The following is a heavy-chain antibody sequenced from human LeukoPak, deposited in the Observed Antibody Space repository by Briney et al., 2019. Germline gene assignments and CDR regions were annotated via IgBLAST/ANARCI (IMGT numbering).Heavy chain of an antibody. J-gene: IGHJ5*02. D-gene: IGHD3-9*01. V-gene: IGHV1-69*01. Sequence: SVKVSCKASGGTVSSYVISWVRQAPGQGLEWMGGVLPIFGTAIYAQKWQGRVTITADESTSTAYMELKSLRSEDMAIYYCARAEDQGRYFDWLPGFAPWGQGTLVIVSS. CDR1: GGTVSSYV. CDR2: VLPIFGTA. CDR3: ARAEDQGRYFDWLPGFAP.